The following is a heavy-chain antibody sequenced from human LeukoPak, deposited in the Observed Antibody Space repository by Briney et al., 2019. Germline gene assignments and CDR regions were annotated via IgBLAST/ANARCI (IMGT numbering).Heavy chain of an antibody. CDR3: ARGYNDSWSGYYSDY. D-gene: IGHD3-3*01. CDR2: IYTSGST. Sequence: SQTLSLTCTVSGGSISSGSYYWSWIRQPAGKGLEWIGRIYTSGSTNYNPSLKSRVTISVDTSKNQFSLKLSSVTAADTAVYYCARGYNDSWSGYYSDYWGQGTLVTVSS. CDR1: GGSISSGSYY. J-gene: IGHJ4*02. V-gene: IGHV4-61*02.